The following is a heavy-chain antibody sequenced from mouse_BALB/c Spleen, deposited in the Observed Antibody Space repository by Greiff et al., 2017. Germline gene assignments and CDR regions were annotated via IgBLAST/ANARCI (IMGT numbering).Heavy chain of an antibody. J-gene: IGHJ1*01. Sequence: LQQSGTVLARPGASVKMSCKASGFTFTSYNMHWVKQTPGQGLEWIGAIYPGNGDTSYNQKFKGKATLTADKSSSTAYMQLSSLTSEDSAVYYCARGGWLLRYWYFDVWGAGTTVTVSS. D-gene: IGHD2-3*01. CDR1: GFTFTSYN. V-gene: IGHV1-12*01. CDR2: IYPGNGDT. CDR3: ARGGWLLRYWYFDV.